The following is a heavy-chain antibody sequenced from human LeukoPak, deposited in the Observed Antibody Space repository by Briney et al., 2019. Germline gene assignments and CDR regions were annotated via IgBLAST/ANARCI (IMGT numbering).Heavy chain of an antibody. D-gene: IGHD1-7*01. Sequence: GGSLRLSCAASGFTLSSYWMHWVRQAPGKGLVWVSRINTDGSYTTYADSVKGRFPISRDNAKNTLYLQMNSLRAEDTAVYYCARDWNYGVVDYWGQGTLVTVSS. CDR2: INTDGSYT. J-gene: IGHJ4*02. V-gene: IGHV3-74*01. CDR1: GFTLSSYW. CDR3: ARDWNYGVVDY.